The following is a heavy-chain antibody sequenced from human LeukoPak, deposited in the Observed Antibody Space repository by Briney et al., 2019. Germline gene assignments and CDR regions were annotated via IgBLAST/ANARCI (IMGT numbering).Heavy chain of an antibody. J-gene: IGHJ6*02. D-gene: IGHD6-13*01. Sequence: SETLSLTCTVSGGSISSYYWSWIRHPPGKGLEWMGYIYYSGSTNYNPSLKSRVPISVDTSKNQFSLKLSSVTAADTAVYYCARDYGPGIAAAGTAGGYYYYYGMDVWGQGTTVTVSS. CDR1: GGSISSYY. CDR2: IYYSGST. CDR3: ARDYGPGIAAAGTAGGYYYYYGMDV. V-gene: IGHV4-59*01.